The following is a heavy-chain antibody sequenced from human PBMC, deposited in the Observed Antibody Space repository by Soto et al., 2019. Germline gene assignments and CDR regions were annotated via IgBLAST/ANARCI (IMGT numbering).Heavy chain of an antibody. CDR2: ISVNGNNI. J-gene: IGHJ5*02. CDR1: GFTFSSYP. D-gene: IGHD6-13*01. V-gene: IGHV3-30-3*01. Sequence: QVQLVESGGGVVQPGRSLRLSCAASGFTFSSYPMHWVRQAPDKGPEWVAVISVNGNNIHYGDSVKGRFTISRDNSKNTLYLQMSSLRVEDTAVYYCARSHSSSWHWFDPWGQGTLVTVSS. CDR3: ARSHSSSWHWFDP.